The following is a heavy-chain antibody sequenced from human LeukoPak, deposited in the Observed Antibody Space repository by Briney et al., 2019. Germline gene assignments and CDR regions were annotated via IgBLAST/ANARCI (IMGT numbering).Heavy chain of an antibody. D-gene: IGHD2-15*01. V-gene: IGHV1-8*03. CDR1: GYTFTSYD. CDR3: ARGGLPLYLYYMDV. Sequence: ASVTVSCKASGYTFTSYDINWVQQATGQGLEWMGWMNPNSGNTGYAQKFQGRVTITRNTSISTAYMELSRLRSDDTAVYYCARGGLPLYLYYMDVWGKGTTVTISS. CDR2: MNPNSGNT. J-gene: IGHJ6*03.